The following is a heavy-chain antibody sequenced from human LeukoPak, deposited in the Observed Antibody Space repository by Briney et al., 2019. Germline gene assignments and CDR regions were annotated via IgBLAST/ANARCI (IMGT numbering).Heavy chain of an antibody. CDR2: ISYDGSNK. CDR1: GFTFSSYA. Sequence: GRSLRLSCAASGFTFSSYAMQWVRQAPGKGLEWVAVISYDGSNKYYADSVKGRFTISRDNSKNTLYLQMNSLRAEDTAVYYCARDVVPASLSAFDIWGQGTMVTVSS. CDR3: ARDVVPASLSAFDI. V-gene: IGHV3-30-3*01. J-gene: IGHJ3*02. D-gene: IGHD2-2*01.